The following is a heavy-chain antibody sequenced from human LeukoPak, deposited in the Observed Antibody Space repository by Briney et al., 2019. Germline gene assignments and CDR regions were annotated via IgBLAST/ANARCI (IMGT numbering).Heavy chain of an antibody. Sequence: GGSLRLSCAASGFTFSSYGMHWVRQAPGKGLEWVAVIWYDGSNKYYADSVKGRFTISRDNSKNTLYLQMNSLRAEDTAVYYSARDSLSPRYFVWLADNYYGMDVWGQGTTVTVSS. CDR2: IWYDGSNK. V-gene: IGHV3-33*01. CDR1: GFTFSSYG. J-gene: IGHJ6*02. CDR3: ARDSLSPRYFVWLADNYYGMDV. D-gene: IGHD3-9*01.